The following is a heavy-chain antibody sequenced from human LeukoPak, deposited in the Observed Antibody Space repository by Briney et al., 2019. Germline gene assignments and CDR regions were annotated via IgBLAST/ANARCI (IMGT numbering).Heavy chain of an antibody. Sequence: PSETLSLTCTVYGGSFSGYYWSWIRQPPGKGLEWIGEINHSGSTNYNPSLKSRVTISVDTSKNQFSLKLSSVTTADTAVYYCARDGAVGATLNNWFDPWGQGTLVTVSS. D-gene: IGHD1-26*01. CDR2: INHSGST. J-gene: IGHJ5*02. CDR3: ARDGAVGATLNNWFDP. V-gene: IGHV4-34*01. CDR1: GGSFSGYY.